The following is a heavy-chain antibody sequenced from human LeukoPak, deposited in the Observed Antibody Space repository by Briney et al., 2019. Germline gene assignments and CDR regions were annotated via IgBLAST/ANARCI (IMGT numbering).Heavy chain of an antibody. CDR1: GFTFSSYS. CDR2: ISSSGSYI. V-gene: IGHV3-21*01. J-gene: IGHJ4*02. CDR3: ARGATYSSSSPDY. Sequence: GGSLRLSCAASGFTFSSYSMNWVRQAPGKGLEWVSAISSSGSYIYYADSVKGRFTISRDNAKNSLYLQMNSLRAEDTAVYYCARGATYSSSSPDYWGQGTLVTVSS. D-gene: IGHD6-6*01.